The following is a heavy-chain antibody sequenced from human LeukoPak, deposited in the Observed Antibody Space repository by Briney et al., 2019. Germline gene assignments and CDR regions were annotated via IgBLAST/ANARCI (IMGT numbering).Heavy chain of an antibody. CDR3: ARVEGRGDYFEH. J-gene: IGHJ4*02. D-gene: IGHD3-10*01. V-gene: IGHV3-48*03. CDR2: ISSSESTI. CDR1: GFTFSSYE. Sequence: GGSLRLSCAASGFTFSSYEFNWVRQAPGKGLEWISYISSSESTIYYADSVKGRFTISRDNAKNSLYLQMNRLRAEDTAVYYCARVEGRGDYFEHWGQGTLVTVSS.